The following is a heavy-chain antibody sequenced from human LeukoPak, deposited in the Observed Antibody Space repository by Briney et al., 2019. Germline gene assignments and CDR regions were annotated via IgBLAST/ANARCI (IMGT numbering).Heavy chain of an antibody. J-gene: IGHJ6*03. CDR1: GFTFSSYG. CDR2: IRYDGSNK. CDR3: AKDGDCSSTSCYVPLAYYYYYMDV. Sequence: GGSLRLTCAAYGFTFSSYGMHWIRQAPGKGLEWVAFIRYDGSNKYYADSVKGRFTISRDNSKNMLYLKMNSLRAEDTAVYYCAKDGDCSSTSCYVPLAYYYYYMDVWGKGTTVTVSS. V-gene: IGHV3-30*02. D-gene: IGHD2-2*01.